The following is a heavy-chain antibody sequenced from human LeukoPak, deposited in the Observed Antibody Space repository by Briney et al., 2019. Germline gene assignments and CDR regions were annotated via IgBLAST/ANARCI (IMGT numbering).Heavy chain of an antibody. CDR2: IYYSGST. D-gene: IGHD5-12*01. Sequence: SETLSLTCTVSGGSISSSSYYWGWIRQPPGKGLEWIGSIYYSGSTYYNPSLKSRVTISVDTSKNQFSLKLSSVTAADTAVYYCASRQVARDYWGQGTLVTVSS. CDR1: GGSISSSSYY. CDR3: ASRQVARDY. J-gene: IGHJ4*02. V-gene: IGHV4-39*07.